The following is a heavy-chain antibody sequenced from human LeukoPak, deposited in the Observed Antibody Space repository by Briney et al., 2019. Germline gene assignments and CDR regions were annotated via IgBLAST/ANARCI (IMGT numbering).Heavy chain of an antibody. D-gene: IGHD2-2*01. CDR1: GFTFSSYA. Sequence: PGGSLRLSCAASGFTFSSYAMSWVRQAPGKGLEWVSAISGSGGSTYYADSVKGRFTISRDNSKNTLYLQMNSLRAEDTAVYYCAKSLRRYCSSTSCWDYYYYYYMDVWGKGTTVTVSS. CDR2: ISGSGGST. V-gene: IGHV3-23*01. J-gene: IGHJ6*03. CDR3: AKSLRRYCSSTSCWDYYYYYYMDV.